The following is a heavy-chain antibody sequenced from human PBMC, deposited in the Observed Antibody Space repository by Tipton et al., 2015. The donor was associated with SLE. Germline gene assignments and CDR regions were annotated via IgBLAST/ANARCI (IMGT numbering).Heavy chain of an antibody. CDR3: ARRQTEASDI. V-gene: IGHV1-3*01. CDR1: GYSFTSYA. J-gene: IGHJ3*02. CDR2: INAANGST. Sequence: QLVQSGPEVKKPGTSMKVSCKASGYSFTSYAIHWVRQAPGQRLEWMGWINAANGSTRYLQKFQGRVTITRDTSATTAYMELSSLRSEDTAVYYCARRQTEASDIWGQGTVVTVSS.